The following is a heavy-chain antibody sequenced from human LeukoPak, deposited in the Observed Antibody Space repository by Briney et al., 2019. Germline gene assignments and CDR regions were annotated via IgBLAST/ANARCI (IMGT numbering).Heavy chain of an antibody. J-gene: IGHJ6*03. CDR2: IIPIFCTA. CDR1: GGTFSSYA. V-gene: IGHV1-69*13. Sequence: SVKVSCKASGGTFSSYAISWVRQAPGQGLEWMGGIIPIFCTANYAQKFQGRVTITADESTSTAYMELSSLRSEDTAVYYCASQVTIFGVVITPHYYYMDVWGKGTTVTVSS. D-gene: IGHD3-3*01. CDR3: ASQVTIFGVVITPHYYYMDV.